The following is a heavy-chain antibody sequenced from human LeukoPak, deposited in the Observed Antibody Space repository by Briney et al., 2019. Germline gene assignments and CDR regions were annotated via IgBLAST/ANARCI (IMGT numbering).Heavy chain of an antibody. CDR3: AKDGVAATSYYYYMDV. CDR2: ISWNSGSI. Sequence: PGGSLRLSCAASGFTFDDYAMHWVRQAPGKGLEWVSGISWNSGSIGYADSVKGRSTISRDNAKNSLYLQMNSLRAEDTALYYCAKDGVAATSYYYYMDVWGKGTTVTISS. CDR1: GFTFDDYA. D-gene: IGHD2-15*01. J-gene: IGHJ6*03. V-gene: IGHV3-9*01.